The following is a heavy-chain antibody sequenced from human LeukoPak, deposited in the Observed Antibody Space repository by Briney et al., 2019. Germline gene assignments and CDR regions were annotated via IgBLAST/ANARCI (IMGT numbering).Heavy chain of an antibody. J-gene: IGHJ4*02. CDR3: AKYYYAYYGTFDY. V-gene: IGHV3-23*01. D-gene: IGHD1-26*01. Sequence: PGRSLRLSCAASGFTFDDYAMHWVRQAPGKGLEWVSAISGSGDNTYYADSVKGRFTISRDNSKNTLYLQMNSLRAEDTAVYYCAKYYYAYYGTFDYWGQGNLVTVSS. CDR2: ISGSGDNT. CDR1: GFTFDDYA.